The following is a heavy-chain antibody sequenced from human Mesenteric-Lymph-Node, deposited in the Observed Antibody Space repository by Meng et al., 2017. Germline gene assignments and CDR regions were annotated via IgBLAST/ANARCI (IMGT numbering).Heavy chain of an antibody. J-gene: IGHJ4*02. V-gene: IGHV1-8*01. Sequence: QVQLEQAGAEVKEPGAAVKVSCKASGYIFSNLDINWVRQAAGQGLEWMGWMSPKSGDTGYAQKFQGRVTMTRDTSINTAYMELSSLRSEDTGLYFCARGITQGVDYWGQGTLVTVSS. CDR2: MSPKSGDT. CDR1: GYIFSNLD. CDR3: ARGITQGVDY.